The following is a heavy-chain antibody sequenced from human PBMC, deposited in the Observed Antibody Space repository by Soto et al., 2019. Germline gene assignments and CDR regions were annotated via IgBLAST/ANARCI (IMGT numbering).Heavy chain of an antibody. D-gene: IGHD2-2*01. V-gene: IGHV1-69*06. CDR2: IIPIFGTA. CDR3: ARGEGGYCSSTSCYDY. Sequence: SVKVSCKASGGTFSSYAISWMRQAPGQGLEWMGGIIPIFGTANYAQKFQGRVTITADKSTSTAYMELSSLRSEDTAVYYCARGEGGYCSSTSCYDYWGQGTLVTVSS. J-gene: IGHJ4*02. CDR1: GGTFSSYA.